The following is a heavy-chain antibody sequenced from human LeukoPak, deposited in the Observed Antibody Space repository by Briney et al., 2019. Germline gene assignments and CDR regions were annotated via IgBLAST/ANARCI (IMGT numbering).Heavy chain of an antibody. D-gene: IGHD3-10*01. J-gene: IGHJ2*01. V-gene: IGHV4-39*07. CDR3: ARVPGSPPYWYFDL. CDR1: GDSISSTSYY. CDR2: IYYSGGT. Sequence: SETLSLTCTVSGDSISSTSYYWGWLRQSPGKGLEWIGSIYYSGGTYYNPSLKSRVTISVDTSKNQFSLKLRSVTAADTAVYYCARVPGSPPYWYFDLWGRGTLVTVSS.